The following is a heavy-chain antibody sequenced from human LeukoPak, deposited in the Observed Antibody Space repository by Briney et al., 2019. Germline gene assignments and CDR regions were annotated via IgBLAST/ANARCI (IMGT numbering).Heavy chain of an antibody. D-gene: IGHD1-7*01. V-gene: IGHV3-21*01. J-gene: IGHJ4*02. CDR1: GFTFSSYS. CDR3: VRDRGARITGTTGY. CDR2: ISSSSSYI. Sequence: GGSLRLSCAASGFTFSSYSMSWARQPLGKGRGGVSSISSSSSYIYYADSVRGRFTISRDNAKNSLYLQMNSLRVEDTAVYYCVRDRGARITGTTGYWGQGTLVTVSS.